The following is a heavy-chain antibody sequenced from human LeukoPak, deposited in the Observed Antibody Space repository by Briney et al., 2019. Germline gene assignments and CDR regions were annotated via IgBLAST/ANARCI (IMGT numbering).Heavy chain of an antibody. CDR1: GGSFSGYY. D-gene: IGHD5-18*01. V-gene: IGHV4-34*01. CDR2: INHSGST. J-gene: IGHJ6*02. CDR3: ARGYGYGLLRGYYYGMDV. Sequence: PSETLSLTCAVYGGSFSGYYWSWIRQPPGKGLEWIGEINHSGSTNYNPSLKSRVTISVDTSKNQFSLKLSSVTAADTAVYYCARGYGYGLLRGYYYGMDVWGQGTTVTVSS.